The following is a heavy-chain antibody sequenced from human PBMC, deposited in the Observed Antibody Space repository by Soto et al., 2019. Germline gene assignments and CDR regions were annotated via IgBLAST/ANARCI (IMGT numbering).Heavy chain of an antibody. J-gene: IGHJ4*02. D-gene: IGHD2-15*01. V-gene: IGHV1-69*06. Sequence: GASVKVSCKASGGSLSTNPISWVRQAPGQGLEWMGGTGSGTGPGNHAQKFQGRLTVTADKSTSTVYMELTNLSSEDTAVYYCARRDSGGLYRFFHSWCQGNLATLSS. CDR3: ARRDSGGLYRFFHS. CDR2: TGSGTGPG. CDR1: GGSLSTNP.